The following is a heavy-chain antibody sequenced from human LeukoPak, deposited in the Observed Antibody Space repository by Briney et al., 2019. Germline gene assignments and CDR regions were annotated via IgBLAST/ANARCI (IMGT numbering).Heavy chain of an antibody. Sequence: ASVKVSCKASGYTFTSYGISWVRQAPGQGLEWMGWISAYNGNTNYAQKFQGRVTMTTDTSTSTAYMEMRNLRSDDTALYYCARRLSYYYDSSGTRAFDIWGQGTMVTVSS. J-gene: IGHJ3*02. CDR1: GYTFTSYG. V-gene: IGHV1-18*01. CDR3: ARRLSYYYDSSGTRAFDI. CDR2: ISAYNGNT. D-gene: IGHD3-22*01.